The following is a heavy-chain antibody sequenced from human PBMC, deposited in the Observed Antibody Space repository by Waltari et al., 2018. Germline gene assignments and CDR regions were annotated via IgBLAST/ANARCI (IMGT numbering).Heavy chain of an antibody. J-gene: IGHJ6*03. V-gene: IGHV3-30-3*01. D-gene: IGHD6-13*01. CDR3: ARGGAAAGTDYYYMDV. Sequence: QVQLVESGGGVVQPGRSLRLSCAASGFTFSSYAMHWVRQAPGKGLEWVAVISYDGSNKYYADSVKGRFTISRDNSKNTLYLQMNSLRAEDTAVYYCARGGAAAGTDYYYMDVWGKGTTVTISS. CDR2: ISYDGSNK. CDR1: GFTFSSYA.